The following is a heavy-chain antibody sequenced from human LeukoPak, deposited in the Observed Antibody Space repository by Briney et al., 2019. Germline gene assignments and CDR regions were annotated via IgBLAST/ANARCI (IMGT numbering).Heavy chain of an antibody. V-gene: IGHV3-48*01. D-gene: IGHD3-22*01. CDR3: ARDQYYDSSDYFDY. Sequence: GGSLRLSCAASGFTFSSYSMNWVRQAPGKGLEWASYISSSSTIYYADSVKGRFTISRDNAKNSLYLQMNSLRAEDTAVYYCARDQYYDSSDYFDYWGQGTLVTVSS. CDR1: GFTFSSYS. J-gene: IGHJ4*02. CDR2: ISSSSTI.